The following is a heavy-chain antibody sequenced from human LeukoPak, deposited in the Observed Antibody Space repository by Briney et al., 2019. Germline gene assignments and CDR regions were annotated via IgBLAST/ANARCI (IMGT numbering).Heavy chain of an antibody. CDR1: GGSISSSNW. CDR2: IYHSGST. Sequence: SETLSLTCPLSGGSISSSNWWSWVRQPPGKGLEWIGEIYHSGSTNYNPSLKSRVTISVDKSKNQFSLKLTSVTAADTAVYYCARDKEGATPFDYWGQGTLVTVSS. J-gene: IGHJ4*02. D-gene: IGHD1-26*01. V-gene: IGHV4-4*02. CDR3: ARDKEGATPFDY.